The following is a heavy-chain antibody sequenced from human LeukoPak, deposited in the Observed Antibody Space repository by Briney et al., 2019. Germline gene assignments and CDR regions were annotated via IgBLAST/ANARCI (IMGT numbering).Heavy chain of an antibody. V-gene: IGHV1-8*01. CDR1: GYTFTSYD. J-gene: IGHJ4*02. D-gene: IGHD3-22*01. Sequence: ASVKVSCKASGYTFTSYDINWVRQATGQGLEWMGWMNPNSGNTGYAQKFQGRVTMTRNTSISTAYMELSSLRSEDTAVYYCAVAYYYDSSGYYPFDYWGQGTLVTVPS. CDR3: AVAYYYDSSGYYPFDY. CDR2: MNPNSGNT.